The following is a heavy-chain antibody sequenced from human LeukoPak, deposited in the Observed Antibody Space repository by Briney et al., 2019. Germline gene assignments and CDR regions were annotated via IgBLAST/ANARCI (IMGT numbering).Heavy chain of an antibody. Sequence: GGSLRLSCAASVFTFSDYYRSWIRQAPGKGLEWGSYVSSSGSTIYYADSVKGRFTISRDNAKNSLYLQMNSLRAEDTAVYYCARDRGYSYGTNYYYYGMDVWGQGTTVTVSS. J-gene: IGHJ6*02. CDR1: VFTFSDYY. CDR2: VSSSGSTI. CDR3: ARDRGYSYGTNYYYYGMDV. D-gene: IGHD5-18*01. V-gene: IGHV3-11*01.